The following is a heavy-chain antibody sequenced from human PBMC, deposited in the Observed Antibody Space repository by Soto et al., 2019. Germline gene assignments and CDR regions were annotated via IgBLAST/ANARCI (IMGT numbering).Heavy chain of an antibody. V-gene: IGHV4-59*01. CDR1: GDSINYYF. D-gene: IGHD5-18*01. CDR2: IFYSGST. J-gene: IGHJ6*02. CDR3: ARARQRDTGRGLDG. Sequence: KPSQSLSLTCTISGDSINYYFWNWIRQIPGKGLEWIGYIFYSGSTSYNPSPQSRVTISSDTSKNHFSLKLSSVTAADAAVYYCARARQRDTGRGLDGLGQRTTVTVSS.